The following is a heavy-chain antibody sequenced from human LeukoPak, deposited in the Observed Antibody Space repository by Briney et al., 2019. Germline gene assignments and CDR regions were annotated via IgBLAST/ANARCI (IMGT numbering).Heavy chain of an antibody. CDR1: GGSISSSNW. Sequence: SGTLSLTCAVSGGSISSSNWWSWVRQPPGKGLEWIGEIYHSGSTNYNPSLKSRVTISVDKSKNQFSLKLSSVTAADTAVYYCARETLGYCSSTSCYGWFDPWGQGTLVTVSS. V-gene: IGHV4-4*02. CDR3: ARETLGYCSSTSCYGWFDP. J-gene: IGHJ5*02. D-gene: IGHD2-2*01. CDR2: IYHSGST.